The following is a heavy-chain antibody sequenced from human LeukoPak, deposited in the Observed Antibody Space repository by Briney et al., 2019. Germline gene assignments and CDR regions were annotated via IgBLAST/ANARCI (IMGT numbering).Heavy chain of an antibody. CDR2: ISGDGGST. CDR3: AGGTGWIFDH. Sequence: GGSLRLSCAASGXTFDDYAVHWVRQAPGKGLEWVSLISGDGGSTYYVDSVKGRFTISRDNTKNLLYLQMNSLRAEDTAVYFCAGGTGWIFDHWGQGTLVTVSS. J-gene: IGHJ4*02. CDR1: GXTFDDYA. V-gene: IGHV3-43*02. D-gene: IGHD6-19*01.